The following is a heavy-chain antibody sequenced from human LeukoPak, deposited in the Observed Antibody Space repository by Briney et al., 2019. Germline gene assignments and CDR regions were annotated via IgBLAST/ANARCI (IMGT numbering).Heavy chain of an antibody. CDR2: IRYDGSNK. V-gene: IGHV3-30*02. Sequence: GGSLRLSCAASGFTFSSYGMHWVRQAPGKGLEWVAFIRYDGSNKYYADSVKGRFTISRDNSKNTLYLQMNSLRAEDTAVYYCARDTDDFWSGEPDYWGQGTLVTVSS. D-gene: IGHD3-3*01. J-gene: IGHJ4*02. CDR1: GFTFSSYG. CDR3: ARDTDDFWSGEPDY.